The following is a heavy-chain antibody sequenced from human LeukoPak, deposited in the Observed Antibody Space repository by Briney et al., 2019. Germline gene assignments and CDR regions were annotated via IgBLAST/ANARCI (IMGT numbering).Heavy chain of an antibody. Sequence: SETLSLTCTVSGDSISDYHWSWIRQPAGKGLEWIGRIINSGVTNYNPSLNSRVTISVDRSKNQSSLRLTSVTAADTAVYYCGTSEVGSSSYESYDYWGQGTQVTVSA. CDR3: GTSEVGSSSYESYDY. CDR1: GDSISDYH. V-gene: IGHV4-4*07. CDR2: IINSGVT. J-gene: IGHJ4*02. D-gene: IGHD1-26*01.